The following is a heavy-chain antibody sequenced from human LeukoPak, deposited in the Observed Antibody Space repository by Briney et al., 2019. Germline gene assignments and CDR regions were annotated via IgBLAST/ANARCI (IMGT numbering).Heavy chain of an antibody. V-gene: IGHV3-23*01. CDR2: ISGSGGST. D-gene: IGHD6-13*01. J-gene: IGHJ4*02. CDR3: AKAGSSSRYGGLDY. CDR1: GFTFSSYA. Sequence: PGGSLRLSCAASGFTFSSYAMSWVRQAPGKGLEWVSAISGSGGSTYYADSVKGRFTISRDNSKNTLYLQMNSLRAEDTAVYYCAKAGSSSRYGGLDYWGQGTLVTVSS.